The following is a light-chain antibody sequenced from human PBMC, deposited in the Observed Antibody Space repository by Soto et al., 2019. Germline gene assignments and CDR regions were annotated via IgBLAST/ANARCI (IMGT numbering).Light chain of an antibody. CDR1: QGISSY. CDR3: QQYDSYPRT. V-gene: IGKV1-8*01. CDR2: AAS. Sequence: AIRMTQSPSSLSASTGDRVTITCRASQGISSYLAWYQQKPGKAPKLLIYAASTLQSGVPSRFSGSGSGTDFTLTFSRLQYEDFATYYCQQYDSYPRTFGQGTKVEIK. J-gene: IGKJ1*01.